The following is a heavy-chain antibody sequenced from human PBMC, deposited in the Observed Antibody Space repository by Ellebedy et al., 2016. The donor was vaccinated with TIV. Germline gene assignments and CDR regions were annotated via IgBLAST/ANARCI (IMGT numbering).Heavy chain of an antibody. CDR2: ISSSGTFI. CDR1: GFTFTYYS. V-gene: IGHV3-21*01. D-gene: IGHD3-16*01. CDR3: ARDSSTSRLGFDLDY. Sequence: GGSLRLSCAASGFTFTYYSMNWVRQAPGKGLEWVSSISSSGTFIYYGDSMKGRFTISRDNAKNSLYLQMNSLGAEDTAVYYCARDSSTSRLGFDLDYWGQGTLVTVSS. J-gene: IGHJ4*02.